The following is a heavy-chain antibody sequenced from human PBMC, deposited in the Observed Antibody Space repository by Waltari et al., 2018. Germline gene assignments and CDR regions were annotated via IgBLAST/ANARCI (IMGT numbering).Heavy chain of an antibody. J-gene: IGHJ4*02. CDR1: GFTFSSYA. Sequence: EVQLLESGGGLVQPGGSLRLPCAASGFTFSSYAMSWVRQAPGKGLEWVSAISGSGGSTYYADSVKGRFTISRDNSKNTLYLQMNSLRAEDTAVYYCAKRWFGESYYFDYWGQGTLVTVSS. V-gene: IGHV3-23*01. D-gene: IGHD3-10*01. CDR3: AKRWFGESYYFDY. CDR2: ISGSGGST.